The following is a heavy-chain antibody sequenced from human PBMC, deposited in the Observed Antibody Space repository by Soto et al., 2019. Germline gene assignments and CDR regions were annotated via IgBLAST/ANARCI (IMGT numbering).Heavy chain of an antibody. D-gene: IGHD1-26*01. V-gene: IGHV4-59*01. CDR1: SGSIINYY. CDR2: IYYSGST. Sequence: QVQLQESGPGLVKPSETLSLTCTVSSGSIINYYWSWIRQPPGKGLEWIGVIYYSGSTNYHSFLKSRVTMSVDMPRRQLSLTLISVPAAATAVYYCASRLTLATTTGDAFELWGQGTMVTVSS. J-gene: IGHJ3*01. CDR3: ASRLTLATTTGDAFEL.